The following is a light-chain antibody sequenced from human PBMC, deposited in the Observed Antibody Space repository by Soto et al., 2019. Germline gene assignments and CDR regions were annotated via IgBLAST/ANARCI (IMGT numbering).Light chain of an antibody. CDR2: GAS. CDR3: QQYDSWPPLT. Sequence: EIVLTQSPGTLSLSPGERATLSCRASQSVRSSYFAWYQQKPGQAPRLLISGASTRASGIPARFSGSGSGTEFTLPISTLQSEDVAVYYCQQYDSWPPLTFGGGTKVDIK. V-gene: IGKV3-20*01. CDR1: QSVRSSY. J-gene: IGKJ4*01.